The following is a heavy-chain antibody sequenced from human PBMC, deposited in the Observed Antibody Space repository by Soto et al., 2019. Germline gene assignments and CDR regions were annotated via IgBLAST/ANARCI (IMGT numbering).Heavy chain of an antibody. Sequence: PGGSLRLSCAASGFTFSSYSMNWVRQAPGKGLEWVSYISSSGSTIYYADSVKGRFTISRDNAKNSLYLQMNSLRDEDTAVYYCARGNPITLIVVVAPDLDYWGQGTLVTVSS. D-gene: IGHD3-22*01. CDR1: GFTFSSYS. J-gene: IGHJ4*02. V-gene: IGHV3-48*02. CDR3: ARGNPITLIVVVAPDLDY. CDR2: ISSSGSTI.